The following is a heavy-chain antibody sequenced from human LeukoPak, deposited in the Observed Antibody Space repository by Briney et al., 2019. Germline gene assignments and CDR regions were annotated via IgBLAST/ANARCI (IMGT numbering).Heavy chain of an antibody. V-gene: IGHV3-48*03. D-gene: IGHD3-9*01. CDR3: ARVDVPDILTGYSNSFDY. Sequence: QPGGSLRLSCAASGFTFSSYEMNWVRQAPGKGLEWVSYISSSGSTIYYADSVKGRFTISRDNAKNSLYLQMNSLRAEDTAVYYCARVDVPDILTGYSNSFDYWGQGTLVTVSS. CDR2: ISSSGSTI. CDR1: GFTFSSYE. J-gene: IGHJ4*02.